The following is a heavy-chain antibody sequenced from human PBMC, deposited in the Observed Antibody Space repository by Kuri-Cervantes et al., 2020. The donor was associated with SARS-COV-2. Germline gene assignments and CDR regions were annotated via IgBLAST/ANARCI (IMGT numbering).Heavy chain of an antibody. Sequence: GGSLRLSCAASGFTFSSYAMSWVRQAPGMGLEWVSHIDASGKSRYYIDSVQGRFTISRGNARNSLYLQMNSLTEEDTAVYYCSTTWDHWGQGTLVTVSS. CDR3: STTWDH. D-gene: IGHD1-14*01. J-gene: IGHJ4*02. V-gene: IGHV3-48*02. CDR2: IDASGKSR. CDR1: GFTFSSYA.